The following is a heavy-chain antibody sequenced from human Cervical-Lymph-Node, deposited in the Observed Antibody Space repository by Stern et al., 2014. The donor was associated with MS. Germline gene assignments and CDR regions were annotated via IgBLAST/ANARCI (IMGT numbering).Heavy chain of an antibody. Sequence: EVQLVESGGGLVQPGGSLRLSCAASGFTFNNYAMTWFRQAPGKGLEWVSGMSGNGGSTYYAESVKGRVTLSRDNSRNTLFLQMNSLRAEDTAVYYCAKAIVVVIATSGYFDYWGQGTLVTVSS. CDR2: MSGNGGST. D-gene: IGHD3-22*01. CDR1: GFTFNNYA. V-gene: IGHV3-23*04. J-gene: IGHJ4*02. CDR3: AKAIVVVIATSGYFDY.